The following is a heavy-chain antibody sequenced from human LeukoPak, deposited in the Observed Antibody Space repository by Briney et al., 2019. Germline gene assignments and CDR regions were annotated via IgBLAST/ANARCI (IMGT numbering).Heavy chain of an antibody. Sequence: PSETLSLTCTVSGGSISSHYWSWIRQPPGKGLEWIGYIYHSGSTNYNPSLKSRVTISVDTSKNQFSLKLSSVTAADTAVYYCARGYCSSTSCYRNPHYYYMDVWGKGTTVTVSS. CDR3: ARGYCSSTSCYRNPHYYYMDV. D-gene: IGHD2-2*01. CDR1: GGSISSHY. CDR2: IYHSGST. J-gene: IGHJ6*03. V-gene: IGHV4-59*11.